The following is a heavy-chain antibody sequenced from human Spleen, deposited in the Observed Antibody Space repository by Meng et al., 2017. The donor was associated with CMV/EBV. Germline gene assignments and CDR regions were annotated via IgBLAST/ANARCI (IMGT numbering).Heavy chain of an antibody. CDR3: ATASGDYSDSSGFPN. J-gene: IGHJ4*02. V-gene: IGHV3-NL1*01. CDR2: LYSGGGA. Sequence: GESLKISCAASGFTFSSYAMHWVRQAPGKGLEWVSVLYSGGGAYYADSLRGRFTIFRDSSKNTLYLQMNSLRAEDTAVYYCATASGDYSDSSGFPNWGQGTRVTVSS. D-gene: IGHD3-22*01. CDR1: GFTFSSYA.